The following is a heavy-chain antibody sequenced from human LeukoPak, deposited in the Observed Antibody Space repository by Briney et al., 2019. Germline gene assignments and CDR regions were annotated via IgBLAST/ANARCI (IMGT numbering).Heavy chain of an antibody. J-gene: IGHJ4*02. CDR2: INSDGSST. CDR3: AKGRMGATPYYFDY. D-gene: IGHD1-26*01. V-gene: IGHV3-74*01. CDR1: GFTFSGYW. Sequence: PGGSLRLSCAASGFTFSGYWMHWVRQAPGKGLVWVSRINSDGSSTSYADSVKGRFTISRDNAKNTLYLQMNSLRAEDTAVYYCAKGRMGATPYYFDYWGQGTLVTVSS.